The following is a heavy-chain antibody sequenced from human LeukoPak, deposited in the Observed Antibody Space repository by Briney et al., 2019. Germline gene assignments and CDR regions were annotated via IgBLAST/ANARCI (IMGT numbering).Heavy chain of an antibody. Sequence: PSETLSLTCTVSGGSISSYYWSWIRQPAGKGLEWIGRIYTSGSTNYNPSLKSRVTMPVDTSKNQFSLKLSSVTAADTAVYYCARDQFYRGSGSYCAFDIWGQGTMVTVSS. D-gene: IGHD3-10*01. CDR2: IYTSGST. CDR3: ARDQFYRGSGSYCAFDI. CDR1: GGSISSYY. V-gene: IGHV4-4*07. J-gene: IGHJ3*02.